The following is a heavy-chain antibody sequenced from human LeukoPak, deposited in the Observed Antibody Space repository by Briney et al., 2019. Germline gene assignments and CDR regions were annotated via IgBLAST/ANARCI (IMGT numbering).Heavy chain of an antibody. J-gene: IGHJ3*01. Sequence: PSGTLSLTCAVSGGSISRSDWWSWVHQSPGKGLEWIGEIFHSGSTKYNPSLKSRVTISVDKSKNQFSLNLTSVTAADTAMYYCARDASLQTGAFDVWGQGTMVTVSS. CDR1: GGSISRSDW. CDR3: ARDASLQTGAFDV. D-gene: IGHD5-24*01. CDR2: IFHSGST. V-gene: IGHV4-4*02.